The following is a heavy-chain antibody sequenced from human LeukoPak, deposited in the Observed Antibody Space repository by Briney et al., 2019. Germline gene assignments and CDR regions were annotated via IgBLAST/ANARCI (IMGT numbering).Heavy chain of an antibody. CDR2: TYYRSKWYN. Sequence: SQTLSLTCAISGDSVSSNSAAWNWIRQSPSRGLEWLGRTYYRSKWYNDYAVSVKSRITINPDTSKNQFSLQLNSVTPEDTAVYYCARGHSSSWYPVPYFDYWGQGTLVTVSS. CDR1: GDSVSSNSAA. V-gene: IGHV6-1*01. D-gene: IGHD6-13*01. J-gene: IGHJ4*02. CDR3: ARGHSSSWYPVPYFDY.